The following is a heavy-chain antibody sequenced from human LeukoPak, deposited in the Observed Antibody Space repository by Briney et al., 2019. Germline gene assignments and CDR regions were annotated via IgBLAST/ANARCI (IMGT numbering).Heavy chain of an antibody. CDR3: AKVYSSSSRDAFDV. CDR1: GASFSGYY. D-gene: IGHD6-6*01. Sequence: SETLSLTCAVYGASFSGYYWSWIRQPPGKGLEWIGEINHSEGTNYKSSLKSRVTMSVDTSKNQFTLNLHSVTAADTAIYYCAKVYSSSSRDAFDVWGPGTMVIVSS. J-gene: IGHJ3*01. CDR2: INHSEGT. V-gene: IGHV4-34*01.